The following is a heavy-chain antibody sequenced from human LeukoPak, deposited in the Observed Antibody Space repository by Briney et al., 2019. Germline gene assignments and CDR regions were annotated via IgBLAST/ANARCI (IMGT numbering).Heavy chain of an antibody. J-gene: IGHJ4*02. CDR3: ARENPSGYYNRPIDY. CDR1: GASISSYY. V-gene: IGHV4-59*01. CDR2: IYYSGSV. D-gene: IGHD3-22*01. Sequence: SETLSLTCTVSGASISSYYWSWIRQPPGKGLEWIGDIYYSGSVKYNPSLKSRVTMSVDTSKNQFSLKLSSVTAADTAIYYCARENPSGYYNRPIDYWGQGTLVTVSS.